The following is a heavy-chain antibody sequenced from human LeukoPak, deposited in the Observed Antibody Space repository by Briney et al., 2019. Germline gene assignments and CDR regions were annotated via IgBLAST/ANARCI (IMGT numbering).Heavy chain of an antibody. V-gene: IGHV3-23*01. Sequence: PGESLRLSCAASGFTFSSYAMSWVRQAPGKGLEWVSAISGSGGSTYYADSVKGRFTISRDNSKNTPYLQINSLRAEDTAVYYCAKDRGITMIVGDAFDIWGQGTMVTVSS. D-gene: IGHD3-22*01. CDR1: GFTFSSYA. CDR2: ISGSGGST. CDR3: AKDRGITMIVGDAFDI. J-gene: IGHJ3*02.